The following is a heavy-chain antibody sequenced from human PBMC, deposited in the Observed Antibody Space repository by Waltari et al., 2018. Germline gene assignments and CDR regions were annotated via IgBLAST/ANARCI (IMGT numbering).Heavy chain of an antibody. Sequence: QVQLQESGQRLVKPSETLSLTCSVSGFPIGSEYYWAWVRQSPGEGLVWIGSTYHSGSADYNPSLKGRVTISVDTSKNQFSLKLTSVTVADSGVYYCARLSPYTSSGDFFDPWGQGALVTVSS. CDR2: TYHSGSA. V-gene: IGHV4-38-2*01. D-gene: IGHD2-21*02. CDR3: ARLSPYTSSGDFFDP. J-gene: IGHJ5*02. CDR1: GFPIGSEYY.